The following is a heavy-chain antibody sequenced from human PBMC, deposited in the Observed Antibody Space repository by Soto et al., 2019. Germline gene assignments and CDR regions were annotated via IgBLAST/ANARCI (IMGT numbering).Heavy chain of an antibody. CDR2: ISSTSSYI. V-gene: IGHV3-21*01. CDR1: GFTISTYN. D-gene: IGHD1-1*01. Sequence: EVQLVESGGGLVKPGGSLRLSCAASGFTISTYNMYWVRQAPGKGLEWVSLISSTSSYIYYADSVKGRFAISRDNAKNSLYLQMNSLRAEDTAVYYCARSSGTTFYAMDVWGQGTTVTVSS. CDR3: ARSSGTTFYAMDV. J-gene: IGHJ6*02.